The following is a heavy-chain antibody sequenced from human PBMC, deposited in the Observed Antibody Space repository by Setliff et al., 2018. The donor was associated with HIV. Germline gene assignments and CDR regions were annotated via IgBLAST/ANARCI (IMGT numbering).Heavy chain of an antibody. V-gene: IGHV1-18*01. CDR3: ARNKLSDAFDV. CDR2: INTYNGNT. CDR1: GYTFSTYG. J-gene: IGHJ3*01. Sequence: ASVKVSCQASGYTFSTYGISWVRQAPGHGLEWMGWINTYNGNTNYAQKVKGRVTMTTDTSTSTAYLELRSLRSDDTAVYFCARNKLSDAFDVWGPGTVVTVSS. D-gene: IGHD1-1*01.